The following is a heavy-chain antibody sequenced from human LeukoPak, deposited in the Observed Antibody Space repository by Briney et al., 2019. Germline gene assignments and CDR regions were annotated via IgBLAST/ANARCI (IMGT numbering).Heavy chain of an antibody. V-gene: IGHV3-11*01. CDR2: ISSSGSTI. CDR1: GFTFSDYY. J-gene: IGHJ3*02. D-gene: IGHD4-17*01. CDR3: ARDLPTPMTTVTRGGVSFDI. Sequence: PGGSLRLSCAASGFTFSDYYMSWIRQAPGKGLEWVSYISSSGSTIYYADSVKGRFTISRDNAKNSLYLQMNSLRAEDTAVYYCARDLPTPMTTVTRGGVSFDIWGQGTMVTVSS.